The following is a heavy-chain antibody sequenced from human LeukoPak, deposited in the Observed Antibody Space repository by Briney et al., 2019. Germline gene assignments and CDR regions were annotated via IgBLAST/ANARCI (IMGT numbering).Heavy chain of an antibody. J-gene: IGHJ4*02. CDR1: GGSVSSSDYY. V-gene: IGHV4-39*01. Sequence: SETLSLTCTVSGGSVSSSDYYWGWIRQPPGKGLEWIGSINYSGNTYYNPSLKNRVTISVDTSKNQFSLKLSSVTAADTAVYYCARQTHYTPAFDYWGQGTLVTVSS. CDR3: ARQTHYTPAFDY. CDR2: INYSGNT. D-gene: IGHD2-15*01.